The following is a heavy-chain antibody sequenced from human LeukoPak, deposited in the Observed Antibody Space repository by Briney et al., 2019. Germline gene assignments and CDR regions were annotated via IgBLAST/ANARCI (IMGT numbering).Heavy chain of an antibody. CDR2: IYYSGST. J-gene: IGHJ3*02. CDR3: ARDRSPFVVVPAAMDAFDI. D-gene: IGHD2-2*01. V-gene: IGHV4-30-4*08. CDR1: GGSISSGDYY. Sequence: SQTLSLTCTVSGGSISSGDYYWSWIRQPPGKGLEWIGYIYYSGSTYYNPSLKSRVPISVDTSKNQFSLKLSSVTAADTAVYYCARDRSPFVVVPAAMDAFDIWGQGTMVTVSS.